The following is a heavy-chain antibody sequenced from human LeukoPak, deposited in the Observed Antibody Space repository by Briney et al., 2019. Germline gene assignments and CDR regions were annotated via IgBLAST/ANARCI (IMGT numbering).Heavy chain of an antibody. Sequence: ASVKVSCKASGYTFTSYYMHWVRQATGQGLEWMGWMNPNSGNTGYAQKFQGRVTMTRNTSISTAYMELSSLRSEDTAVYYCARVNEIQLWFYYYYGMDVWGQGTTVTVSS. CDR2: MNPNSGNT. J-gene: IGHJ6*02. CDR1: GYTFTSYY. CDR3: ARVNEIQLWFYYYYGMDV. V-gene: IGHV1-8*02. D-gene: IGHD5-18*01.